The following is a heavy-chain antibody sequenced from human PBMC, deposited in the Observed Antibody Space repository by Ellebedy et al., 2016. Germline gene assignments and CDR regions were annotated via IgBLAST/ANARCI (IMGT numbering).Heavy chain of an antibody. V-gene: IGHV2-26*01. CDR1: GFSLSNARMG. CDR3: ARTGSMVRGFRDYYYYMDV. Sequence: SGPTLVKPTETLTLTCTVSGFSLSNARMGVSWIRQPPGKALEWLAHIFSNDEKSYSTSLKSRLTISKDTSKSQVVLTMTNMDPVDTATYYCARTGSMVRGFRDYYYYMDVWGKGTTVTVSS. J-gene: IGHJ6*03. D-gene: IGHD3-10*01. CDR2: IFSNDEK.